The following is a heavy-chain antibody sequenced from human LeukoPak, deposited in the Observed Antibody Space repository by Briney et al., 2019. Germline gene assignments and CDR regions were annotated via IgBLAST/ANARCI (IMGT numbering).Heavy chain of an antibody. CDR1: GFTFEDYG. CDR2: FNWNGGST. CDR3: ARGPLLWFGNYYYYYGMDV. Sequence: GGSLKLSFAASGFTFEDYGMSWVRQAQGKGLDWAPGFNWNGGSTGYADSVKGRFTISRDNAKNSLYLQMNSLRAEDTALYYCARGPLLWFGNYYYYYGMDVWGQGTTVTVSS. V-gene: IGHV3-20*03. J-gene: IGHJ6*02. D-gene: IGHD3-10*01.